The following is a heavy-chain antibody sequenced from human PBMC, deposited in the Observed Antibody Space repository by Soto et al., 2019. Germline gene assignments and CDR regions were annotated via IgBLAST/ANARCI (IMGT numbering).Heavy chain of an antibody. Sequence: QVQLQESGPGLVKPSETLSLTCTVSGGSISTYYWSWIRQPPGKGLEWIGYINYNGRTNYNPSLKSRVTMSLDTSKNQFSLKRRSVTAADTAVFYCARYAGSSWFDYWGQGTLVTVSS. J-gene: IGHJ4*02. D-gene: IGHD6-13*01. CDR2: INYNGRT. CDR1: GGSISTYY. V-gene: IGHV4-59*01. CDR3: ARYAGSSWFDY.